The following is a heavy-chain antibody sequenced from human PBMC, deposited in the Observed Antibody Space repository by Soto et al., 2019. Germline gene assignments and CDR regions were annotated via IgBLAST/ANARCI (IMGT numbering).Heavy chain of an antibody. CDR2: INAGNGNT. V-gene: IGHV1-3*01. Sequence: QVQLVQSGAEVKKPGASVKVSCTASRYTFNRYAIHWVRQAPGQRLEWMGWINAGNGNTEYSQKFQGRVTISRDTSASAVDMELSSLRSEDTAVYYCARGGYDAFDIWGQGTMVTISS. CDR3: ARGGYDAFDI. D-gene: IGHD3-22*01. J-gene: IGHJ3*02. CDR1: RYTFNRYA.